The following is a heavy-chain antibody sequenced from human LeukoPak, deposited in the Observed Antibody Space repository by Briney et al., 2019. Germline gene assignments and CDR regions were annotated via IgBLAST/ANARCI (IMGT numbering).Heavy chain of an antibody. CDR3: ARSVQLERLDFDY. V-gene: IGHV1-69*13. CDR1: GGTFSSYA. D-gene: IGHD1-1*01. J-gene: IGHJ4*02. Sequence: SVKVSCKASGGTFSSYAISWVRQAPGQGLEWMGGIIPIFGTANYAQKFQGRVTITADESTSTAYMELSSLRSEDTAVYYCARSVQLERLDFDYWGQGTLVTVSS. CDR2: IIPIFGTA.